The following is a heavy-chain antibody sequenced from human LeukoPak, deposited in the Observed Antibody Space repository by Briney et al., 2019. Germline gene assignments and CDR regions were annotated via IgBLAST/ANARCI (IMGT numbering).Heavy chain of an antibody. V-gene: IGHV4-59*11. J-gene: IGHJ4*02. Sequence: SETLSLTCTVSGGSISSHYWSWIRQPPGKGLEWVGYIYYSGSTNYDPPLKSRVTISVDPSKNQFPLKLRSVTAAETAVYYCARLLGYCSSTSCQDYWGQGTLVTVSS. CDR1: GGSISSHY. D-gene: IGHD2-2*01. CDR3: ARLLGYCSSTSCQDY. CDR2: IYYSGST.